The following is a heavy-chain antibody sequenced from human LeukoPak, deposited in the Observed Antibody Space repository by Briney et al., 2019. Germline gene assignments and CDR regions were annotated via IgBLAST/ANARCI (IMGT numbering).Heavy chain of an antibody. CDR3: ARDSRLLWFGELSRPIDY. J-gene: IGHJ4*02. CDR1: GFTFFSYS. D-gene: IGHD3-10*01. CDR2: ISSSSGTI. Sequence: PGGSLRLSCAASGFTFFSYSMNWVRQAPGKGLEWVSYISSSSGTIYYAGSVKGRFTISRDNAKNSLYLQMNSLRAEDTAVYYCARDSRLLWFGELSRPIDYWGQGTLVTVSS. V-gene: IGHV3-48*01.